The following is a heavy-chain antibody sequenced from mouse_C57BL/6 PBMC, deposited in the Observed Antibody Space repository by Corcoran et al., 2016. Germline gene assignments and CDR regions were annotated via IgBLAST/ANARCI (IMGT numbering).Heavy chain of an antibody. Sequence: QVQLQQSGPELVKPGASVKLSCKASGYTFTSYDINWVKQRPGQGLEWIGWIYPRDGSTKYNEKFKGKATLTVDTSSSTAYMELHSLTSEDSAVYFCARRGGLYGNYVYAMDYWGQGTSVTVSS. J-gene: IGHJ4*01. D-gene: IGHD2-1*01. V-gene: IGHV1-85*01. CDR1: GYTFTSYD. CDR2: IYPRDGST. CDR3: ARRGGLYGNYVYAMDY.